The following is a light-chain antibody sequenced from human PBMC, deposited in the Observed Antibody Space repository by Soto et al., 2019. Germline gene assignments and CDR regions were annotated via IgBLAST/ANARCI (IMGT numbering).Light chain of an antibody. CDR3: QQYNSWPPIT. V-gene: IGKV1-17*01. CDR1: QAISNY. Sequence: DRRMTHSPASVSASVGDRVTMTCRASQAISNYLNWYQQKPGKAPNLLIFGAKTLQSGVPSRFSGSGYGTEFTLTISSLQSEDFAVYYCQQYNSWPPITFGQGTRLEIK. J-gene: IGKJ5*01. CDR2: GAK.